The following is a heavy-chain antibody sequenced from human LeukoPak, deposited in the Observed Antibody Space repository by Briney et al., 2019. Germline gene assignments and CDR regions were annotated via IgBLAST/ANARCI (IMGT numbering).Heavy chain of an antibody. J-gene: IGHJ4*02. CDR3: AKKSVPNTPPTFDY. D-gene: IGHD2-2*02. V-gene: IGHV3-23*01. CDR1: GFTFSSYA. CDR2: ISGGGDST. Sequence: KPGGSLRLSCAASGFTFSSYAMNWVRQAPGKGLEWVSAISGGGDSTYYADSVRGRFTISRDNSKNTLYLQMNSLRAEDTAVYYCAKKSVPNTPPTFDYWGQGTLVTVSS.